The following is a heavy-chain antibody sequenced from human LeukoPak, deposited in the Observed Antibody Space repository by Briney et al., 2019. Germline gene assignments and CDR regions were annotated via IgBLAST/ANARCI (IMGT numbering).Heavy chain of an antibody. V-gene: IGHV3-7*02. D-gene: IGHD4-11*01. CDR2: INQDKTAL. CDR3: ARLKDYRTVYDY. Sequence: AGGSLRLSCEASGFTFNSHWMSWVRQAPGEGLERVASINQDKTALRYVDSVRGRFTISRDNARSLLYLEMSSLRAEDTAVYFCARLKDYRTVYDYWGPGTLVTVSS. CDR1: GFTFNSHW. J-gene: IGHJ4*02.